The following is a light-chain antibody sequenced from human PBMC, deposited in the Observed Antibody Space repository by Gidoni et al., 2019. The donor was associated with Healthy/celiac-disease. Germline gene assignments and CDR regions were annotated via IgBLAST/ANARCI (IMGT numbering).Light chain of an antibody. V-gene: IGLV2-23*02. CDR1: SSDVGSHNL. CDR3: CSYAGSSTWV. J-gene: IGLJ3*02. CDR2: EVS. Sequence: QSALTQPASRSGSPGQSITISCTGTSSDVGSHNLVAWYQQHPGKAPKLMTHEVSKRPSGVSNRFSGCKSGNTASLTISGLQAEDEADYYCCSYAGSSTWVFGGGTKLTVL.